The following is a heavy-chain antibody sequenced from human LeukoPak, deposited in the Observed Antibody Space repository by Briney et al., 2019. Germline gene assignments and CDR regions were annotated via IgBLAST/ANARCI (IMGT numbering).Heavy chain of an antibody. V-gene: IGHV4-4*02. CDR3: ARYAGTYYYDSSGSYNWFDP. CDR1: GGSISSSNW. Sequence: SETLSLTCAVSGGSISSSNWWSWVRQPPGKGLEWIGEIYHSGSTNYNPSLKSRVTISVDTSKNQFSLKLSSVTAADTAVYYCARYAGTYYYDSSGSYNWFDPWGQGTLVTVSS. D-gene: IGHD3-22*01. J-gene: IGHJ5*02. CDR2: IYHSGST.